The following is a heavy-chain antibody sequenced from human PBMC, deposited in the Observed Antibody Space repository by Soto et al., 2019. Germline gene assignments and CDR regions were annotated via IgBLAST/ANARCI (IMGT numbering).Heavy chain of an antibody. Sequence: SDTLSLTCTVSGASISSYHWSWIWQPPGKGLEWIGNISNSGSTNYNPSLKSRVTISVDTSKNQFSLKLTSVTAADTAVYHCAREIGYCTTTSCHAGPLYYYMDVWGKGTTVTVSS. CDR1: GASISSYH. J-gene: IGHJ6*03. CDR2: ISNSGST. CDR3: AREIGYCTTTSCHAGPLYYYMDV. D-gene: IGHD2-2*01. V-gene: IGHV4-59*12.